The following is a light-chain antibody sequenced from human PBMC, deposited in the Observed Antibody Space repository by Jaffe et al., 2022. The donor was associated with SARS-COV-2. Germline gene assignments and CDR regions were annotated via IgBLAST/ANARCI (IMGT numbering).Light chain of an antibody. CDR1: QGISNY. CDR3: QKYDSVPWT. V-gene: IGKV1-27*01. CDR2: AAS. Sequence: DIQMTQSPSSLSASVGDRVTITCRASQGISNYLAWYQQKPGKLPKLLIYAASTLQSGVPSRFSGIGSGTDFTLTISLQPEDVATYYCQKYDSVPWTFGQGTKVEIK. J-gene: IGKJ1*01.